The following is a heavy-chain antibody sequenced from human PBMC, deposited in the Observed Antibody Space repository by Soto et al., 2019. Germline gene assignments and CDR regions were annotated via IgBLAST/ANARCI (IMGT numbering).Heavy chain of an antibody. CDR3: PKDREKLSLVPYYGMDV. CDR2: ISYDGDNK. V-gene: IGHV3-30*18. J-gene: IGHJ6*02. Sequence: PXGSLRLSCAASGFTFSTSGRHWVRQAPGKGLEWVAMISYDGDNKYYTDSVKGRFTISRDNSKNTLYLEMNSLRDEDTAVYYCPKDREKLSLVPYYGMDVWGQGTTVTVSS. CDR1: GFTFSTSG. D-gene: IGHD2-15*01.